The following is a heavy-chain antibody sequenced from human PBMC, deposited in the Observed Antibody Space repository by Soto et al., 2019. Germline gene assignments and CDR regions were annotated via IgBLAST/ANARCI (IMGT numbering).Heavy chain of an antibody. J-gene: IGHJ6*02. V-gene: IGHV4-30-4*01. CDR2: IYYSGST. CDR1: GGSISSGDYY. CDR3: ASVPPQSSSYYYYGMDV. D-gene: IGHD6-6*01. Sequence: PSETLSLTCTVSGGSISSGDYYWSWIRQPPGKGLEWIGYIYYSGSTYYSPSLKSRVTISVDTSKNQFSLKLSSVTAADTAVYYCASVPPQSSSYYYYGMDVWGQGTTVTVSS.